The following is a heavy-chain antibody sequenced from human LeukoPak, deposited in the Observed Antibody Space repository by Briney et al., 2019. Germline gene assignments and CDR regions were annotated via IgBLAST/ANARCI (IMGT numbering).Heavy chain of an antibody. Sequence: GASVKVSCKASGHTFTSYYMHWVRQAPGQGLEWMGIINPSGGSTSYAQKFQGRVTMTRDTSTSTVYMELSSLRSEDTAVYYCARGSQGGVVTAISLDYWGQGTLVTVSS. V-gene: IGHV1-46*01. D-gene: IGHD2-21*02. CDR2: INPSGGST. J-gene: IGHJ4*02. CDR1: GHTFTSYY. CDR3: ARGSQGGVVTAISLDY.